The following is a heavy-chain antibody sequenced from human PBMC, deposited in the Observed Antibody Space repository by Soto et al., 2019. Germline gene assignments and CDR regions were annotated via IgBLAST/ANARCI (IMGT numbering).Heavy chain of an antibody. Sequence: PGGSLRLSCAASGFTFSSYEMNWVRQAPGKGLEWVSYISSSGSTIYYADSVKGRFTISRDNAKNSLYLQMNSLRAEDTAVYYCARNPGEIFTADYYGMDVWGQGTTVTVSS. V-gene: IGHV3-48*03. J-gene: IGHJ6*02. CDR2: ISSSGSTI. CDR3: ARNPGEIFTADYYGMDV. D-gene: IGHD3-3*01. CDR1: GFTFSSYE.